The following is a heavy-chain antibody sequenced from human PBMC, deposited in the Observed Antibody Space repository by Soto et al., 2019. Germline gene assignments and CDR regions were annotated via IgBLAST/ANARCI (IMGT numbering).Heavy chain of an antibody. Sequence: GASVKVSCKASGYTFTGYYMHWVRQAPGQGLEWMGWINPNSGNTNYAQKLQGRVTMTRDTSTSTAYMELRSLRSDDTAVYYCARVRYQVMVYAIEGYYYYGMDVWGQGTTVTVSS. V-gene: IGHV1-2*02. J-gene: IGHJ6*02. CDR1: GYTFTGYY. D-gene: IGHD2-8*01. CDR3: ARVRYQVMVYAIEGYYYYGMDV. CDR2: INPNSGNT.